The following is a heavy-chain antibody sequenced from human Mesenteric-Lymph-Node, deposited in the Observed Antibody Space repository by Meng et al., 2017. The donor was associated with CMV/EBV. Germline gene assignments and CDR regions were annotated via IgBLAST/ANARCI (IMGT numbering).Heavy chain of an antibody. CDR1: RYSFSGYE. CDR3: ARGQYNWNYLFDY. CDR2: ISSSGTTT. J-gene: IGHJ4*02. V-gene: IGHV3-48*03. Sequence: GGSLRLSCAPSRYSFSGYEMNWVRQAPGKGLGGVSYISSSGTTTYYADSVKGRFTISRDSAKNSLFLQMNSLRAEDTAVYYCARGQYNWNYLFDYWGQGTLVTVSS. D-gene: IGHD1-7*01.